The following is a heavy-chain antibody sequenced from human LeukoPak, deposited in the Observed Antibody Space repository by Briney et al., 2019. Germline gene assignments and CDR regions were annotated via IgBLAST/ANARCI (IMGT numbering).Heavy chain of an antibody. J-gene: IGHJ3*02. D-gene: IGHD6-13*01. Sequence: GESLKISCKASGYTFSDLWIGWVRQMPGKGLEWMGIIFPADSDIRYSPSFVGQVTISADKSISTAYLQWSSLKASDTAMYYCARPVAQLVLDAFDIWGQGTMVTVSS. CDR1: GYTFSDLW. CDR3: ARPVAQLVLDAFDI. V-gene: IGHV5-51*01. CDR2: IFPADSDI.